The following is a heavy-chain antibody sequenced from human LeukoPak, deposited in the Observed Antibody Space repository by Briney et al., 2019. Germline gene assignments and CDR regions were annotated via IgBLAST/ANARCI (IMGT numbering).Heavy chain of an antibody. D-gene: IGHD3-9*01. CDR2: ISGSGGST. Sequence: PGGSLRLSCAASGFTFSSYAMSWVRQAPGKGLERVSAISGSGGSTYYADSVKGRFTISRDNSKNTLYLQMNSLRAEDTAVYYCAKGYKNYDILTYDAFDIWGQGTMVTVSS. CDR1: GFTFSSYA. J-gene: IGHJ3*02. V-gene: IGHV3-23*01. CDR3: AKGYKNYDILTYDAFDI.